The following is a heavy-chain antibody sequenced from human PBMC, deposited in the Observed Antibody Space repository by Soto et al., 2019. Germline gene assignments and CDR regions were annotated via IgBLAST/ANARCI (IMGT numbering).Heavy chain of an antibody. V-gene: IGHV4-59*01. D-gene: IGHD3-10*01. Sequence: ASETLSLTCTVSGGSISSYYWSWIRQPPGKGLEWIGYIYYSGSTNYNPSLKSRVTISVDTSKNQFSLKLSSVTAADTAVYYCARSLWFGEQRWFDPWGQGTLVTVSS. CDR2: IYYSGST. CDR3: ARSLWFGEQRWFDP. J-gene: IGHJ5*02. CDR1: GGSISSYY.